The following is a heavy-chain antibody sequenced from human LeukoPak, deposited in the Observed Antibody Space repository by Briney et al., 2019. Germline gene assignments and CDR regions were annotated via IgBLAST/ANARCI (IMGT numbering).Heavy chain of an antibody. CDR3: ATDGSQGGIDYYYMDV. V-gene: IGHV1-24*01. CDR1: GYTLTELS. J-gene: IGHJ6*03. D-gene: IGHD1-26*01. CDR2: FDPEDGET. Sequence: ASVKVSCKVSGYTLTELSMHWVRQAPGKGLEWMGGFDPEDGETIYAQKFQGRVTMTEDTSTDTAYMELSSLRSEDTAVYYCATDGSQGGIDYYYMDVWGKGTTVTVSS.